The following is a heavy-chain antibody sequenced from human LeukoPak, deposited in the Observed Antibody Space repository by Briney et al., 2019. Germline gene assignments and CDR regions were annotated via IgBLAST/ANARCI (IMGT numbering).Heavy chain of an antibody. Sequence: GGSLRLSCAASGFTFDDYAMHWVRQARGKGLEWVSGISWNSGSIGYADSVKGRFTISRDNAKNSLYLQMNSLRAEDTALYYCAKAYYYDSIRGLFDYWGQGTLVTVSS. V-gene: IGHV3-9*01. D-gene: IGHD3-22*01. CDR2: ISWNSGSI. CDR1: GFTFDDYA. CDR3: AKAYYYDSIRGLFDY. J-gene: IGHJ4*02.